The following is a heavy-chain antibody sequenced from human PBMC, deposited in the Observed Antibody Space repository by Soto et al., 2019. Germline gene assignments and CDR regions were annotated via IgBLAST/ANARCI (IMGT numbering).Heavy chain of an antibody. J-gene: IGHJ6*01. Sequence: SVKVSCKASGFTFTSSAVQWVRQARGQRLEWIGWIVVGSGNTNYAQKFQERVTITRDMSTSTAYMELGSLRSEDTAAYYCAAVPGYSSTHSFHYGMDVWGQGTTVTVTS. CDR3: AAVPGYSSTHSFHYGMDV. D-gene: IGHD6-13*01. CDR2: IVVGSGNT. V-gene: IGHV1-58*01. CDR1: GFTFTSSA.